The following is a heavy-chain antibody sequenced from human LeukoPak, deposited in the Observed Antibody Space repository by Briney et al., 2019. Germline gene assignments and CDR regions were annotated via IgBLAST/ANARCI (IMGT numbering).Heavy chain of an antibody. CDR1: GGSISSYY. D-gene: IGHD3-3*01. J-gene: IGHJ6*02. CDR2: IYYSGST. Sequence: SETLSLTCTVSGGSISSYYWSWIRQPPGKGLEWIGYIYYSGSTNYNPSLKSRVTISVDTSKNQFSLKLSSVTAADTAVYYCARGTYYDFWSGYYMAEYYYYGMDVWGQGTTVTVSS. CDR3: ARGTYYDFWSGYYMAEYYYYGMDV. V-gene: IGHV4-59*01.